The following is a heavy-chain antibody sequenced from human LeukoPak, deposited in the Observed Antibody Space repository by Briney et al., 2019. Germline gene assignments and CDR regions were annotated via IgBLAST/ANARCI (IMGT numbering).Heavy chain of an antibody. CDR1: GGSISSYY. V-gene: IGHV4-59*01. CDR3: ARGYTMVRDYGMDV. Sequence: PSETLSLTCTVSGGSISSYYWSWIRQPPGKGLEWIGYIYYSGSTNYNPSLKSRVTISVDTSKNQFSLKLSTVTAADTAVYYCARGYTMVRDYGMDVWGQGTTVTVSS. J-gene: IGHJ6*02. CDR2: IYYSGST. D-gene: IGHD3-10*01.